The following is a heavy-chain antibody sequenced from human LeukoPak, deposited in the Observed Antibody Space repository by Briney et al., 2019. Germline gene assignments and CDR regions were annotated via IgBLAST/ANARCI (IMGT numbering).Heavy chain of an antibody. J-gene: IGHJ4*02. CDR2: IIPILGIA. Sequence: SVKVPCKASGGTFSSYTISWVRQAPGQGLEWMGRIIPILGIANYAQKFQGRVTITADKSTSTAYMELSSLRSEDTAVYYCARDLHSSSWYFGYWGQGTLVTVSS. D-gene: IGHD6-13*01. V-gene: IGHV1-69*04. CDR3: ARDLHSSSWYFGY. CDR1: GGTFSSYT.